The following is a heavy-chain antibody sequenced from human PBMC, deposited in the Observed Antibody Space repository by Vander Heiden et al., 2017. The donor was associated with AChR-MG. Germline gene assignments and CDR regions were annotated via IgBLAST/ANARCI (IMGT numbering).Heavy chain of an antibody. Sequence: EVQLLESGGGLIQPGGSLRLPCAASGFTFSSYAMTWVRQAPGKGLGWVSVISGSGDMTNYADSVKGRLTISRDNSKNRLYLQMKSLRVDDTAIYYCAKDRVGAIMMGALVSWGRGTLVTVSS. CDR2: ISGSGDMT. V-gene: IGHV3-23*01. CDR3: AKDRVGAIMMGALVS. D-gene: IGHD1-26*01. J-gene: IGHJ4*02. CDR1: GFTFSSYA.